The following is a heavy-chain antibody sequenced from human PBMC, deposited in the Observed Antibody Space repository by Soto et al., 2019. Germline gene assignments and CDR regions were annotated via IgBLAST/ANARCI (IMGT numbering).Heavy chain of an antibody. Sequence: QVQLVESGGGVVQPGRSLRLSCAASGFTFSSYGMHWVRQAPGKGLEWVAVIWYDGSNKYYADSVKGRFTISRDNSKNTLYLQMNSLRAEDRAVYYCARDMEPHPYYYGMDVWGQGTTVTVSS. CDR3: ARDMEPHPYYYGMDV. V-gene: IGHV3-33*01. CDR2: IWYDGSNK. D-gene: IGHD1-1*01. J-gene: IGHJ6*02. CDR1: GFTFSSYG.